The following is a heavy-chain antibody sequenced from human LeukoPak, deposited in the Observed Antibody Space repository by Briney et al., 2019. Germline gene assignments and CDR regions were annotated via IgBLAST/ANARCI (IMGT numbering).Heavy chain of an antibody. CDR2: IHPYGHT. CDR3: SRGKDQSKTGDS. Sequence: SETLSLTCAVYGRSFSDYYWSWIRQPPGKGLEWIGEIHPYGHTNLNPSLRSRVSISIDTPNNQFSLKLTSVTAADTALYYCSRGKDQSKTGDSWGQGTLVTVSS. V-gene: IGHV4-34*01. D-gene: IGHD2-2*01. J-gene: IGHJ4*02. CDR1: GRSFSDYY.